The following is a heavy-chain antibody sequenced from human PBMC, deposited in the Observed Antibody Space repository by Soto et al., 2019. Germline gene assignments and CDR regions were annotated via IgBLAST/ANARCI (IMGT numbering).Heavy chain of an antibody. J-gene: IGHJ4*02. CDR1: GGSFSGYY. Sequence: QVQLQQWGAGLLKPSETLSLTCAVYGGSFSGYYWSWIRQPPGKGLEWIGEINHSGSTNYNPSLKSRVTISVDTSKNQFPLKLSSVTAADTAVYYCARESSAAATDYWGQGTLVTVSS. CDR2: INHSGST. D-gene: IGHD2-2*01. V-gene: IGHV4-34*01. CDR3: ARESSAAATDY.